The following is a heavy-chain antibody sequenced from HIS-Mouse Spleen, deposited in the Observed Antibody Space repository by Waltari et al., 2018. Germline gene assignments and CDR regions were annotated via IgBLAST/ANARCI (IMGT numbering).Heavy chain of an antibody. J-gene: IGHJ4*02. CDR3: AREGLERYYFDY. D-gene: IGHD1-1*01. V-gene: IGHV4-59*01. CDR2: IYYSGST. CDR1: GGPISRYY. Sequence: QVQLQESGPGLVKPSETLSLTCPVPGGPISRYYWSWIRQPPGKGLEWIGYIYYSGSTNYNPSLKSRVTISVDTSKNQFSLKLSSVTAADTAVYYCAREGLERYYFDYWGQGTLVTVSS.